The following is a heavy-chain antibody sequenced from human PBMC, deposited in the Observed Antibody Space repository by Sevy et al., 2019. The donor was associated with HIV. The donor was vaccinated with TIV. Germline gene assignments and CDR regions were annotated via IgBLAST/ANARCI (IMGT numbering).Heavy chain of an antibody. Sequence: GRSLRLSCAASGFTFSSYWMHWVRQAPGKGLVWVSRINSDGSSTSYADSVKGRFTISRDNAKNTLYLQMNSLRAEDTAVYYCARDRPGIAAAGPDYWGQGTLVTVSS. CDR1: GFTFSSYW. V-gene: IGHV3-74*01. J-gene: IGHJ4*02. CDR3: ARDRPGIAAAGPDY. CDR2: INSDGSST. D-gene: IGHD6-13*01.